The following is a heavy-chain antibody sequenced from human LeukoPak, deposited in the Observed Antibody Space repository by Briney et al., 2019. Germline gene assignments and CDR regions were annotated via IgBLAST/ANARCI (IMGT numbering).Heavy chain of an antibody. V-gene: IGHV3-64D*09. CDR1: GFTFRSYA. CDR2: ISSSGDST. J-gene: IGHJ4*02. Sequence: PGGSLRLSCSASGFTFRSYAMLWVRQAPGKGLKYVSAISSSGDSTYYADSLKGRFTISRDNSKNTLYLQMRSLRPEDTAVYYCVKGIRQYAYGTFDYWGQGTLVTVSS. D-gene: IGHD3-10*01. CDR3: VKGIRQYAYGTFDY.